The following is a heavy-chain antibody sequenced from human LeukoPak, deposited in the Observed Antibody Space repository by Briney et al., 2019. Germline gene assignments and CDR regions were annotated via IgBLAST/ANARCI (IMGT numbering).Heavy chain of an antibody. D-gene: IGHD1-14*01. V-gene: IGHV3-20*04. Sequence: GGSLRLSCAASGFSLDDYGMNWVRQAPGKGPEWVSAINWNGAITSYADSAKGRFTISRDNAKRTLYLQMNGLRAEDTAVYFCARGSGANIYTYSLAYWGQGTLVTVSS. CDR1: GFSLDDYG. J-gene: IGHJ4*01. CDR2: INWNGAIT. CDR3: ARGSGANIYTYSLAY.